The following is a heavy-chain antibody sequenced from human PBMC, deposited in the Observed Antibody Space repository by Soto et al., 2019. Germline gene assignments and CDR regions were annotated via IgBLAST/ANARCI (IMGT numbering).Heavy chain of an antibody. CDR1: GFTFSNFW. Sequence: GGSLRLSCTASGFTFSNFWMDWVRQAPGQGLEWVANINPDGTERRYVDSVKGRFTISRDNAKNSLYLQMSSLTAEDSALYYCSRSLDSWGQGTRVTVSS. CDR3: SRSLDS. V-gene: IGHV3-7*01. J-gene: IGHJ4*02. CDR2: INPDGTER.